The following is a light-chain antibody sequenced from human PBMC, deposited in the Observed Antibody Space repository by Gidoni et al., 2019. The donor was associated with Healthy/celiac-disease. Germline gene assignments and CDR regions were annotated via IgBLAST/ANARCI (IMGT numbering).Light chain of an antibody. CDR2: AAS. CDR3: QQSYSTXHX. CDR1: QSISSY. V-gene: IGKV1-39*01. Sequence: DIQMTQSPSSLSASVGDRVTITCRASQSISSYLNWYQQKPGKAPKLLIYAASSLQSGVPSRFSGSGSGTDFTLTISSLQPEDFATYYCQQSYSTXHXFGQ. J-gene: IGKJ2*01.